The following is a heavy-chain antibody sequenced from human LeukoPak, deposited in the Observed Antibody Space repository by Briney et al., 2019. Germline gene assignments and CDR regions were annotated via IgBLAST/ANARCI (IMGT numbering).Heavy chain of an antibody. CDR2: ISAYNGNT. J-gene: IGHJ3*02. CDR1: GYTFTSYG. V-gene: IGHV1-18*01. Sequence: ASVKVSCKASGYTFTSYGISWGRQAPGQGLEGMGWISAYNGNTNYAQKRQGRVTMTTDTSTSTAYMSLRSLRSDATAVYYCARSERITIFEVVTRTDAFDIWGQGTMVTVSS. CDR3: ARSERITIFEVVTRTDAFDI. D-gene: IGHD3-3*01.